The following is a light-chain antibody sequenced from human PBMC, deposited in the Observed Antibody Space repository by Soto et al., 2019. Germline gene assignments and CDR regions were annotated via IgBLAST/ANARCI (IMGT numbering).Light chain of an antibody. CDR2: GAS. CDR1: QSVNSD. CDR3: QQYNNWPRT. V-gene: IGKV3-15*01. J-gene: IGKJ1*01. Sequence: EIVMTQSPATLSVSPGERATLSCRASQSVNSDLAWYQQKPGQAPRLVIYGASTRATGIPARFSGSGSGTEFTLNISSLQSEDFAVYYCQQYNNWPRTFGQGTKVEIK.